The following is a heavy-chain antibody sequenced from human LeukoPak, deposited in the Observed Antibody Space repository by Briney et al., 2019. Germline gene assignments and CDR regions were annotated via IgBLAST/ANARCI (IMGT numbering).Heavy chain of an antibody. CDR1: GGSISSGGYY. Sequence: SQTLSLTCTVSGGSISSGGYYRSWIRQPPGKGLEWIGYIYHSGSTYYNPSLKSRVTISVDRSKNQFSLKLSSVTAADRAVYYCARARDSRGYQFKGFDYWGQGTLVTVSS. V-gene: IGHV4-30-2*01. J-gene: IGHJ4*02. D-gene: IGHD3-22*01. CDR3: ARARDSRGYQFKGFDY. CDR2: IYHSGST.